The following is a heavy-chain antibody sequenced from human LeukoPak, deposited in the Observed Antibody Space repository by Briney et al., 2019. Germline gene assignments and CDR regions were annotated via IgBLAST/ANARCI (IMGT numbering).Heavy chain of an antibody. Sequence: GGSLRLSCAASGFTFSRYWMSWVRQAPGKGLEWVANIKEDGSRNHYVDSVKGRFTISRDNAKNSLYLQMNSLRAEDTAVHYCARQLSGWYDADPYWGQGTLVTVSS. D-gene: IGHD6-19*01. V-gene: IGHV3-7*05. CDR3: ARQLSGWYDADPY. CDR1: GFTFSRYW. CDR2: IKEDGSRN. J-gene: IGHJ4*02.